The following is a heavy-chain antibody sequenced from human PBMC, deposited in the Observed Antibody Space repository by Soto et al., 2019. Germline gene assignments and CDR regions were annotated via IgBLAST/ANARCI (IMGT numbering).Heavy chain of an antibody. J-gene: IGHJ6*02. Sequence: GESLKISCKGSGYSFTSYWIGWVRQMPGKGLGWMGIIYPGDSDTRYGPSFQGQVTISADRSISTAYLPWSSLKASDTAMYYCARAGYSSSWYWSTYYGMDVWGQGTTVTV. CDR1: GYSFTSYW. V-gene: IGHV5-51*01. D-gene: IGHD6-13*01. CDR2: IYPGDSDT. CDR3: ARAGYSSSWYWSTYYGMDV.